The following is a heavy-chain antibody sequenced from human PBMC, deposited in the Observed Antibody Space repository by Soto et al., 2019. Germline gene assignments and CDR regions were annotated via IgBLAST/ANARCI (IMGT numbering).Heavy chain of an antibody. Sequence: SETLSLTCTVSGASIATYYWTWIRQSPGKELEWIGDFHYSGRTNYNPSLNSRVSMSADTSKNQVFLTVRSVTASDTAVYYCARHLIHTRAIDHWGQGTLVTVSS. CDR3: ARHLIHTRAIDH. CDR2: FHYSGRT. J-gene: IGHJ4*02. V-gene: IGHV4-59*08. CDR1: GASIATYY. D-gene: IGHD2-21*01.